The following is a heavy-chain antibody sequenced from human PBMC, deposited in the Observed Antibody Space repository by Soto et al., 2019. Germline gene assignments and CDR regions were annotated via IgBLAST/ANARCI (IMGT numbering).Heavy chain of an antibody. CDR2: IYYSGST. D-gene: IGHD3-3*01. J-gene: IGHJ5*02. Sequence: SETLSLTCTVSGGSISSGGYYWSWIRQHPGKGLEWIGYIYYSGSTYYNPSLKSRVTISVDTSKNQFSLKLSSVTAADTAVYYCARAAGITIFGVAYNWFDPWGQGTLVTVSS. CDR1: GGSISSGGYY. V-gene: IGHV4-31*03. CDR3: ARAAGITIFGVAYNWFDP.